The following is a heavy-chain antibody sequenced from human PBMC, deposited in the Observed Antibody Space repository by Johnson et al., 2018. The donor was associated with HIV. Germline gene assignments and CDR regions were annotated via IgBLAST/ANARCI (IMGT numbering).Heavy chain of an antibody. CDR2: INWNGGSN. Sequence: MLLVESGGGVVRPGGSLRLSCGASGFTFDDYGMSWVRQATGKGLEWGYGINWNGGSNGYADSVKGRFTFTRDNAKNSLYLQMNSLRAEDTALYYCARLCRYYDSSSYTDAFDIWGQGTMVTVSS. V-gene: IGHV3-20*04. CDR1: GFTFDDYG. J-gene: IGHJ3*02. D-gene: IGHD3-22*01. CDR3: ARLCRYYDSSSYTDAFDI.